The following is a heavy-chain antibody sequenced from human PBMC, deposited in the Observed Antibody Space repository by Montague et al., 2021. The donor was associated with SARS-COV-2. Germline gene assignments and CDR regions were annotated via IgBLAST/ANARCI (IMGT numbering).Heavy chain of an antibody. Sequence: PALVKPTQTLTLTGTFSGFSLSTSGMCVNWIRQPPGKALEWLALXDWDDDKYYSTSLKTRLTISKDTSKDQVVLTMTNMDPVDTATYYCARGGNYYGSGRHAFDMWGQGTMVTVSS. V-gene: IGHV2-70*01. CDR2: XDWDDDK. J-gene: IGHJ3*02. CDR3: ARGGNYYGSGRHAFDM. D-gene: IGHD3-10*01. CDR1: GFSLSTSGMC.